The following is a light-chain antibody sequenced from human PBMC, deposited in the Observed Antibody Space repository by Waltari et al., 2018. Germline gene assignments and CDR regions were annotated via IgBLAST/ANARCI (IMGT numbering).Light chain of an antibody. CDR1: QDIRND. CDR2: AAS. CDR3: LQDYNYPRT. Sequence: AIQMPQSLSSLSASVGDRITITCRASQDIRNDVGWYQQKPGEAPKLLIYAASILQSGVPSNFSGSGSGTDFTLAISSLQPEDFATYYCLQDYNYPRTFGQGTKVEIK. V-gene: IGKV1-6*01. J-gene: IGKJ1*01.